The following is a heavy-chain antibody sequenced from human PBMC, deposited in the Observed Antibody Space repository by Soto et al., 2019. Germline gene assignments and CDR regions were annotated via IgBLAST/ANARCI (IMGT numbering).Heavy chain of an antibody. CDR2: ISGYNGNT. CDR3: ARDIVVGTPAIPLPFYPCDGMDV. V-gene: IGHV1-18*04. Sequence: QVQLVQSEAEMKKPGASVTVSCKASGYNFTNYGISWVRQAPGQGLQWMGWISGYNGNTHDAHKFQGRVTMTTDTSTTTAYIELRSLRSDDTAVYYCARDIVVGTPAIPLPFYPCDGMDVWGQGTTVTVSS. D-gene: IGHD2-2*02. CDR1: GYNFTNYG. J-gene: IGHJ6*02.